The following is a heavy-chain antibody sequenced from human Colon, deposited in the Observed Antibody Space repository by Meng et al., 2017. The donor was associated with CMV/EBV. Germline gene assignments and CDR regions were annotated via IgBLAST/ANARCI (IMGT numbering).Heavy chain of an antibody. V-gene: IGHV4-39*06. Sequence: SETLSLTCSVSGGTISSYSYHWGYIRQPPGKGLEWMGAVNFIGNTYYNASLRRRLTISLDTSKNEIPLKLTSATAAATAVYYCVRNCGEPTDGYFDYWGTGALVTVSS. CDR2: VNFIGNT. CDR1: GGTISSYSYH. D-gene: IGHD1-14*01. J-gene: IGHJ4*02. CDR3: VRNCGEPTDGYFDY.